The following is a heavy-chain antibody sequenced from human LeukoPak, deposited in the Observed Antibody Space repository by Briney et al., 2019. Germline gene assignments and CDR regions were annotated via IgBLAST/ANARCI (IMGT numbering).Heavy chain of an antibody. CDR2: INHSGST. CDR3: ARGPHCSSTSCYVRRAEYFQH. D-gene: IGHD2-2*01. J-gene: IGHJ1*01. V-gene: IGHV4-34*01. Sequence: SETLSLTCAVYGGSFSGYYWSWIRQPPGKGLDWIGEINHSGSTNYNPSLKSRVTISVDTSKNQFSLKLSSVTAADTAVYYCARGPHCSSTSCYVRRAEYFQHWGQGTLVTVSS. CDR1: GGSFSGYY.